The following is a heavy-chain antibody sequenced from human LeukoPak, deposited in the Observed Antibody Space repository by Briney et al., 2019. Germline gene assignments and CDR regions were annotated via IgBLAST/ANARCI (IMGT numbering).Heavy chain of an antibody. Sequence: PSETLSLTCAVYGGSFSGYYWSWIRQPPGKGLEWIGEINHSGSTNYNPSLKSRVTISVDTSKNQFSLKLSSVTAADTAVYYCAREPHGYCSGGSCHTGRFDPWGQGTLVIVSS. CDR1: GGSFSGYY. D-gene: IGHD2-15*01. CDR3: AREPHGYCSGGSCHTGRFDP. J-gene: IGHJ5*02. V-gene: IGHV4-34*01. CDR2: INHSGST.